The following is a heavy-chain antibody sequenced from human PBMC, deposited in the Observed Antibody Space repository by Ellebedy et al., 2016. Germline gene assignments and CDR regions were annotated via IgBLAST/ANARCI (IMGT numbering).Heavy chain of an antibody. J-gene: IGHJ6*02. CDR1: GGSVSSGSYY. CDR3: ARGMVVTAIQDYYYGMDV. D-gene: IGHD2-21*02. Sequence: SETLSLTXTVSGGSVSSGSYYWSWIRQPPGKGLEWIGYIYYSGSTNYNPSLKSRVTISVDTSKNQFSLKLSSVTAADTAVYYCARGMVVTAIQDYYYGMDVWGQGTTVTVSS. V-gene: IGHV4-61*01. CDR2: IYYSGST.